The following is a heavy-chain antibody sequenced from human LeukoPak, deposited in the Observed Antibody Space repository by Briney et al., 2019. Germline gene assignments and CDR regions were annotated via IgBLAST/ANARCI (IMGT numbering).Heavy chain of an antibody. V-gene: IGHV3-30*02. J-gene: IGHJ4*02. CDR2: IRYDGSNK. Sequence: GGSLRLSCAASGFTFSSYGMHWVRQAPGKGLEWVAFIRYDGSNKYYADSVKGRFTISRDNSKNTLYLQMNSLRVEDTAMYYCARGVADYYDSSGYQNWGQGTLVTVSS. CDR3: ARGVADYYDSSGYQN. CDR1: GFTFSSYG. D-gene: IGHD3-22*01.